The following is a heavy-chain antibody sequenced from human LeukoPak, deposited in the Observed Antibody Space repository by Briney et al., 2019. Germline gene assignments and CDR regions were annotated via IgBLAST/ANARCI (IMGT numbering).Heavy chain of an antibody. D-gene: IGHD3-10*01. V-gene: IGHV3-7*01. Sequence: PGGSLRLSCAASGFTFSSYWMSWVRQAPGKGLEWVANIKQDGSEKYYVDSVKGRFTISRDNAKNSLYLQMNSLRAEDTAVYYCARWVLGFGELSPTRVGWFDPWGQGTLVTVSS. CDR1: GFTFSSYW. CDR3: ARWVLGFGELSPTRVGWFDP. J-gene: IGHJ5*02. CDR2: IKQDGSEK.